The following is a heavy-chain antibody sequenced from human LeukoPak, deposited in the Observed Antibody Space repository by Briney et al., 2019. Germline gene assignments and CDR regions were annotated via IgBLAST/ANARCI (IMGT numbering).Heavy chain of an antibody. CDR1: GGSISSYY. J-gene: IGHJ2*01. CDR2: IYYSGST. Sequence: SEALSLTCTVSGGSISSYYWSWIRQPPGKGLEWIGYIYYSGSTNYNPSLKSRVTISVDTSKNQFSLKLSSVTAADTAVYYCASHVDTAMAAYWYFDLWGRGTLVTVSS. D-gene: IGHD5-18*01. V-gene: IGHV4-59*08. CDR3: ASHVDTAMAAYWYFDL.